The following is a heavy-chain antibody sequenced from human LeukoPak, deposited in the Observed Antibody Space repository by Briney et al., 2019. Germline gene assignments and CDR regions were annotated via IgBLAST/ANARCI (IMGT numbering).Heavy chain of an antibody. CDR2: LSAGGGGA. CDR3: ANEKSRRFDFDY. J-gene: IGHJ4*02. CDR1: GFICRSYA. Sequence: GGSLRLSCAASGFICRSYAMSWVRQAPGKGLEWVSSLSAGGGGAYYADSVRGRFTISRDDSKNTLYLQMNSLRVEDTARYYCANEKSRRFDFDYWGQGTLATVSS. V-gene: IGHV3-23*01. D-gene: IGHD3-10*01.